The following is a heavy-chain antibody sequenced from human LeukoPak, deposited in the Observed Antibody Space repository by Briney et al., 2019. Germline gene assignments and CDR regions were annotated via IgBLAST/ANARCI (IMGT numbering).Heavy chain of an antibody. CDR2: MDNFGYK. J-gene: IGHJ4*02. D-gene: IGHD3-10*01. CDR3: AGGSYYGSESRPGYIEY. V-gene: IGHV3-53*01. CDR1: GFSVNNNY. Sequence: TGGSLRLSCAASGFSVNNNYMNWVRQATGKGLEWVSLMDNFGYKHYADSVEGRVTISGDSSRNTVYLQLNSLRAEDTAVYYCAGGSYYGSESRPGYIEYWGQGTLVTVSS.